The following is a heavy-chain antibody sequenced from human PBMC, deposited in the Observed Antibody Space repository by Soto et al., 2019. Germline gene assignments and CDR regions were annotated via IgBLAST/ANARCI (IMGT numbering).Heavy chain of an antibody. CDR3: AKDLAYCSGGSCSQHDGSDT. Sequence: GGSLRLSCSASSFAFSTYAMHLVLNYPGKWLGFLAIISFDGINRFYANSVKGRFTISRDNSKNTLYLEMSSLRAEDTAVYFCAKDLAYCSGGSCSQHDGSDTWGQGTLVTVSS. V-gene: IGHV3-30*18. CDR2: ISFDGINR. CDR1: SFAFSTYA. J-gene: IGHJ5*02. D-gene: IGHD2-15*01.